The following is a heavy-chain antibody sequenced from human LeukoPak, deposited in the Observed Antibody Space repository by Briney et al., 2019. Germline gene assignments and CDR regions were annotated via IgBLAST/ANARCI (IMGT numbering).Heavy chain of an antibody. V-gene: IGHV3-72*01. CDR3: TRDGGEGGNSAFDI. J-gene: IGHJ3*02. CDR1: GFTFSDYI. Sequence: WGTLRLSCAASGFTFSDYIWDWIRQAPGKGLEWVGRIRKESNSYNKEYAASVKGRFIISRYDSKNSVYLHMNSLKTEDTAVYHCTRDGGEGGNSAFDIWGQGTMVTVSS. D-gene: IGHD3-16*01. CDR2: IRKESNSYNK.